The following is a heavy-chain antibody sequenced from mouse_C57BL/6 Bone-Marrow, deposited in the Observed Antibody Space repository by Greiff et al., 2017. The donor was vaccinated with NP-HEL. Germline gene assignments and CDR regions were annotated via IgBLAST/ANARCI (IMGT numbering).Heavy chain of an antibody. V-gene: IGHV14-4*01. CDR3: TTYDGYLYYYAMDY. J-gene: IGHJ4*01. CDR1: GFNIKDDY. CDR2: IDPENGDT. Sequence: VQLKQSGAELVRPGASVKLSCTASGFNIKDDYMHWVKQRPEQGLEWIGWIDPENGDTEYASKFQGKATITADTSSNTAYLQLSSLTSEDTAVYYCTTYDGYLYYYAMDYWGQGTSVTVSS. D-gene: IGHD2-3*01.